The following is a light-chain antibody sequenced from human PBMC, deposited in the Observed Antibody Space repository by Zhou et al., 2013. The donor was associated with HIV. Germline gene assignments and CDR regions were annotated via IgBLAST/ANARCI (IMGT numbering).Light chain of an antibody. CDR2: AAS. CDR3: QKYNSVPLT. V-gene: IGKV1-8*01. Sequence: AIRITQSPSSLSASTGDRVTITCRASQGVGSYFAWYQQKPGKAPNLLMYAASTLQSGVPSRFSGSGSGTDFTLTISSLQPEDAATYYCQKYNSVPLTFGGGTKVEIK. CDR1: QGVGSY. J-gene: IGKJ4*01.